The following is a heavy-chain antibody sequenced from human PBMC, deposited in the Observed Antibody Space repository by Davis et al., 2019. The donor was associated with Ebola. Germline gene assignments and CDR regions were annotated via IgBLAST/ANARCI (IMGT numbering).Heavy chain of an antibody. D-gene: IGHD6-19*01. Sequence: GESLKISCAASGFTVSSNYMSWVRQAPGKGLEWVSVIYSGGRTYYADSVKGRLTISRDNSKTTLYLQMNRQRAEDTAVYYCARDLHSSGWQMDYWSQGTLVTVSS. CDR2: IYSGGRT. CDR1: GFTVSSNY. J-gene: IGHJ4*02. CDR3: ARDLHSSGWQMDY. V-gene: IGHV3-53*01.